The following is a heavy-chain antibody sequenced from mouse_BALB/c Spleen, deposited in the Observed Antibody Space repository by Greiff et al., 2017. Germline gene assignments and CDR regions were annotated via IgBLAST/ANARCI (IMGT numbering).Heavy chain of an antibody. CDR2: INPDSSTI. Sequence: DVQLVESGGGLVQPGGSLKLSCAASGFDFSRYWMSWVRQAPGKGLEWIGEINPDSSTINYTPSLKDKFIISRDNAKNTLYLQMSKVRSEDTALYYCARRWGYAMDYWGQGTSVTVSS. J-gene: IGHJ4*01. CDR3: ARRWGYAMDY. D-gene: IGHD2-3*01. V-gene: IGHV4-1*02. CDR1: GFDFSRYW.